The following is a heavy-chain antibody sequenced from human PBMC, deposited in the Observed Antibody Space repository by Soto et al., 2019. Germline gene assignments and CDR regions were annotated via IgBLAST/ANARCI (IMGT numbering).Heavy chain of an antibody. CDR3: ARDVNGGFCGA. J-gene: IGHJ5*02. CDR2: ISSRNNDM. CDR1: GFTFSSYS. D-gene: IGHD2-21*01. Sequence: EVQLVESGGGLVKPGGSLRLSCAASGFTFSSYSLTWVAQPQGKGLEGVSTISSRNNDMYYVDSVKGRFTISRDNARNSVYLQMNSLRADDTAVYYCARDVNGGFCGAWGQGTLVTVSS. V-gene: IGHV3-21*01.